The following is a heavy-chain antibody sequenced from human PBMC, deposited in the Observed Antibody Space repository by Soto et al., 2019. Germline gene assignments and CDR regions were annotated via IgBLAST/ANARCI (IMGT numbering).Heavy chain of an antibody. CDR1: GFTFSSYG. CDR2: ISYDGSNK. V-gene: IGHV3-30*18. J-gene: IGHJ4*02. Sequence: PGGSLRLSCAASGFTFSSYGMHWVRQAPGKGLEWVAVISYDGSNKYYADSVKGRFTISRDNSKNTLYLQMNSLRAEDTAVYYCAKDLGMATIWAFDYWGQGTLVTVSS. CDR3: AKDLGMATIWAFDY. D-gene: IGHD5-12*01.